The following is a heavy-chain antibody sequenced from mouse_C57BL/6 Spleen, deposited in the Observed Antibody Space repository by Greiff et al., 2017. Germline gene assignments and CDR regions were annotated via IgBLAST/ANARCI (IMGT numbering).Heavy chain of an antibody. CDR1: GYTFTSYW. V-gene: IGHV1-7*01. J-gene: IGHJ2*01. D-gene: IGHD2-5*01. CDR3: AREDYSNYFFYFDY. CDR2: INPSSGYT. Sequence: QVQLKQSGAELAKPGASVKLSCKASGYTFTSYWMHWVKQRPGQGLEWIGYINPSSGYTKYNQKFKDKDTLTADKSSSTAYMQLSSLTYEDSAVYYCAREDYSNYFFYFDYWGQGTTLTVSS.